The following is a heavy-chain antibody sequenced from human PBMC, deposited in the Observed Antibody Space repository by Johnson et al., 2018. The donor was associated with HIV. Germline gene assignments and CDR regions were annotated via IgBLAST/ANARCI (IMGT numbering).Heavy chain of an antibody. V-gene: IGHV3-11*04. CDR3: ARDSWGIAARPEVWRSFDI. J-gene: IGHJ3*02. CDR2: ISSSGSTI. Sequence: QVQLVESGGGLVKPGGSLRLSCAASGFTFSDYYMTWIRQAPGKGLEWVSYISSSGSTIYYADSVKGRFTISRDNARRSLHLQMNSLRAEDTAVYYCARDSWGIAARPEVWRSFDIWGQGTMVTGSS. CDR1: GFTFSDYY. D-gene: IGHD6-6*01.